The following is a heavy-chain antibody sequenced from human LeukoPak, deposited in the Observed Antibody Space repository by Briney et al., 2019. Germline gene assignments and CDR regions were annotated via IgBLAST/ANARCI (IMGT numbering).Heavy chain of an antibody. CDR2: INPNSGGT. J-gene: IGHJ3*02. CDR3: ARLYYYGSGSYYGRAFDI. Sequence: ASVKVSCKASGYTFTGYYMHWVRQAPGQGLEWMGWINPNSGGTNYAQKFQGKVTMTRDTSISTAYMELSRLRSDDTAVYYCARLYYYGSGSYYGRAFDIWGQGKMVTVSS. CDR1: GYTFTGYY. V-gene: IGHV1-2*02. D-gene: IGHD3-10*01.